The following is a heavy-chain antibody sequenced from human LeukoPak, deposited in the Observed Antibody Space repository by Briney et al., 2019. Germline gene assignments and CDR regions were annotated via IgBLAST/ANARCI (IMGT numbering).Heavy chain of an antibody. CDR1: GGTFSSYA. Sequence: SVKVSCQASGGTFSSYAISWVRQDPGQRLEWIGGIIPIFGTANYAQKFQGRVTITADETTSAAYMELSSLRSEDTAVYYCARSPFIVVVPAAYFDYWGQGTLVTVSS. D-gene: IGHD2-2*01. CDR2: IIPIFGTA. V-gene: IGHV1-69*13. CDR3: ARSPFIVVVPAAYFDY. J-gene: IGHJ4*02.